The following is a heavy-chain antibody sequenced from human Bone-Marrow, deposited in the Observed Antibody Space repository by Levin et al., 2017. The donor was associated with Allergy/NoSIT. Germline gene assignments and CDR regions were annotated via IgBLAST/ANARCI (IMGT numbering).Heavy chain of an antibody. J-gene: IGHJ4*02. CDR1: GFTVSNNY. V-gene: IGHV3-53*01. CDR3: TGGPSGVRG. CDR2: IYSVGTT. D-gene: IGHD3-16*01. Sequence: GGSQRLSCAVSGFTVSNNYMSWVRQAPGAGLEWVSLIYSVGTTYYADSVKGRFTISRDNSRNTLYLQMNSLRAEDTAVYYCTGGPSGVRGWGQGTLVTVSS.